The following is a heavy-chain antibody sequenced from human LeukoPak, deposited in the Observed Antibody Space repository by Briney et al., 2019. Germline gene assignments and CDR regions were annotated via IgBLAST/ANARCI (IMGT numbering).Heavy chain of an antibody. V-gene: IGHV3-23*01. D-gene: IGHD6-6*01. Sequence: PGGSLRLSCAASGFTFDDYGMSWVRQAPGKGLEWVSVIRGSGGSTYYADSVKGRFTISRDNSKNTLYLQMNSLRAEDTAVYYCAKGIGMAARRSNGFDPWGQGTLVTVSS. CDR2: IRGSGGST. CDR1: GFTFDDYG. CDR3: AKGIGMAARRSNGFDP. J-gene: IGHJ5*02.